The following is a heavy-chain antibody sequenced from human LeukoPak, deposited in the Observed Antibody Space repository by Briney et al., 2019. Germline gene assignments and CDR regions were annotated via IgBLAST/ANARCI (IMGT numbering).Heavy chain of an antibody. V-gene: IGHV3-21*04. Sequence: GGSLRLSCAASGFTFSSYSMNWVRQAPGKGLEWVSSISSSSSYIYYADSVKGRFTISRDNAKNSLYLQMNSLRAEDTALYYCAKDTLVGARYYGMDVWGQGTTVTVSS. CDR3: AKDTLVGARYYGMDV. CDR2: ISSSSSYI. CDR1: GFTFSSYS. D-gene: IGHD1-26*01. J-gene: IGHJ6*02.